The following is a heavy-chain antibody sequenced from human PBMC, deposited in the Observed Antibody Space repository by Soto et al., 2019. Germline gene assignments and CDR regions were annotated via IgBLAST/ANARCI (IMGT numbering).Heavy chain of an antibody. D-gene: IGHD3-22*01. J-gene: IGHJ4*02. Sequence: QVQLVQSGGEVKQPGASVKVSFKATGYTLIKSAIAWVRQAPGQGLEWMGWISPYNGNTNYAQSVQGRVTITTDTSTSTAYMEIRSLRVDDTAVYYCARDQSSGVFDYWGQGTLVTVST. CDR2: ISPYNGNT. CDR1: GYTLIKSA. CDR3: ARDQSSGVFDY. V-gene: IGHV1-18*04.